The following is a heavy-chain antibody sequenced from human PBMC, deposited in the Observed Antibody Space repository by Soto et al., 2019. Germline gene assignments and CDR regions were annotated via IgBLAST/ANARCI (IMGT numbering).Heavy chain of an antibody. V-gene: IGHV3-33*01. Sequence: QVQLVESGGGVVQPGRSLRLSCAASGFTFSSYGMHWVRQAPGKGLEWVAVIWDDGSNKYYADSVKGRFTISRDNSKNTLYLQMNSLRAEDTAVYYCARDMTVTTLDAFDIWGQGTMVTVSS. CDR2: IWDDGSNK. CDR1: GFTFSSYG. J-gene: IGHJ3*02. D-gene: IGHD4-4*01. CDR3: ARDMTVTTLDAFDI.